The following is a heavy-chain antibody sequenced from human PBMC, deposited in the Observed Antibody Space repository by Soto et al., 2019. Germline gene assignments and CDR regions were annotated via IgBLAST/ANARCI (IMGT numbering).Heavy chain of an antibody. CDR2: IYSGGST. D-gene: IGHD5-12*01. CDR3: ARDRYSGYDYYYFGMDV. Sequence: LRLSCAASGFTVSSNYMSWVRQAPGKGLEWVSVIYSGGSTYYADSVKGRFTISRDNSKNTVYLQMNSLRAEDTAVYYCARDRYSGYDYYYFGMDVWGQGTTVTVSS. V-gene: IGHV3-53*01. CDR1: GFTVSSNY. J-gene: IGHJ6*02.